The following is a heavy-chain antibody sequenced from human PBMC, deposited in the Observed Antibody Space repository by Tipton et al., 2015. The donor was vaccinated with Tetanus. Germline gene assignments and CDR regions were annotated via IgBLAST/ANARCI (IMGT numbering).Heavy chain of an antibody. CDR2: IYWNDDK. D-gene: IGHD2-2*02. J-gene: IGHJ5*02. CDR3: AHRPPRICSSTSCYISDNWFDP. Sequence: LVKPTQTLTLTCTFSGFSLSTSGVGVGWIRQPPGEALEWLALIYWNDDKRYSPSLKSRLTITKDTSKNQVVLTMTNMDPVDTATYYCAHRPPRICSSTSCYISDNWFDPWGQGTLVTVSS. CDR1: GFSLSTSGVG. V-gene: IGHV2-5*01.